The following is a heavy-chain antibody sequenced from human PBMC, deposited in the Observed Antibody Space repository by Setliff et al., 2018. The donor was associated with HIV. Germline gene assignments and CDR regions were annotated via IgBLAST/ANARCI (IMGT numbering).Heavy chain of an antibody. Sequence: ASVKVSCKASGYTFSYAMHWVRQAPGQRLEWMGWINAGNGNTKYSQKFQGRVTITRDISASTAYMELSSLRSEDTAVYYCASIDCGGDCYSYYYYGMDVWGQGTTVTVSS. CDR2: INAGNGNT. D-gene: IGHD2-21*02. J-gene: IGHJ6*02. CDR3: ASIDCGGDCYSYYYYGMDV. V-gene: IGHV1-3*01. CDR1: GYTFSYA.